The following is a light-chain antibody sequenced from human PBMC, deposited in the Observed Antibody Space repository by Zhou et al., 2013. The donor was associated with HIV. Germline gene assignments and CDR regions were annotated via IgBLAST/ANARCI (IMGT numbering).Light chain of an antibody. Sequence: EIVLTQSPDTLSLSPGETATLSCRASQSVRSIYLAWYQQKAGQAPRLLIYGASTRATGIPAKFSGSGSGTDFTLTINRLEPEDFAVYYCQQYGSSPRTFGQGTKVEIK. CDR1: QSVRSIY. CDR3: QQYGSSPRT. CDR2: GAS. V-gene: IGKV3-20*01. J-gene: IGKJ1*01.